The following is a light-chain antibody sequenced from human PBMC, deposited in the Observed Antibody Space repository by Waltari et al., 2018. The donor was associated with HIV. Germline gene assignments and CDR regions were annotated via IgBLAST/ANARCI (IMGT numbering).Light chain of an antibody. CDR3: HQYADSPRT. Sequence: EIVLTQSPGTLSLSPGDKATLSCRAGQTVTGSHLAWYQRRPGQAPRLLISETSSRATGIPDRFSGSGSGTDFTLTISRLEPEDFAVYYCHQYADSPRTFGQGTKLEIK. V-gene: IGKV3-20*01. CDR1: QTVTGSH. J-gene: IGKJ2*01. CDR2: ETS.